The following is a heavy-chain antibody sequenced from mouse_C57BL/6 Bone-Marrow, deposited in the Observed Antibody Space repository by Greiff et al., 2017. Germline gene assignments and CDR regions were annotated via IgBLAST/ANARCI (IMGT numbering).Heavy chain of an antibody. D-gene: IGHD2-3*01. CDR2: IDPEIGDT. CDR1: GFNIKDDY. J-gene: IGHJ2*01. CDR3: SSFDGNSFDF. V-gene: IGHV14-4*01. Sequence: EVQLQQSGAELVRPGASVKLSCTASGFNIKDDYIHWVKQRPEQGLEWIGWIDPEIGDTEYASKFQGKAPITSDTSSNTAYLQRISLTSEDTAVYYCSSFDGNSFDFWGQGTPRTVAS.